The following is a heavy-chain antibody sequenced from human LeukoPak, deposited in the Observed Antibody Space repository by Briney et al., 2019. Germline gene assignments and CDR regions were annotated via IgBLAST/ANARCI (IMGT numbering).Heavy chain of an antibody. CDR2: IYYSGST. J-gene: IGHJ6*02. Sequence: SETLSLTCTVSGGSISSYYWSWIRQPPGKGLEWIGYIYYSGSTNYNPSLKSRVTTSVDTSKNQLSLKLTSVTAADTAVYYCARGGDYVAYYSYGMDVWGQGTTVTVSS. CDR1: GGSISSYY. CDR3: ARGGDYVAYYSYGMDV. D-gene: IGHD4-17*01. V-gene: IGHV4-59*01.